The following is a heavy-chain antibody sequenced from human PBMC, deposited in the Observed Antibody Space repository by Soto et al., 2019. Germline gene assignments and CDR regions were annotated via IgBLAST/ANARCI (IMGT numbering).Heavy chain of an antibody. CDR1: GGSMSSSSYH. D-gene: IGHD3-10*01. CDR3: ARRAPITLRGGPGGFDY. V-gene: IGHV4-39*01. J-gene: IGHJ4*02. CDR2: IYDSGST. Sequence: QLQLQESGPGLVKPSETLSLTCTVSGGSMSSSSYHWGWIRQPPGKGLEWIGNIYDSGSTYYNPSLTSRITMSVDTSKNQFSLKLSSVTAADTAVYYCARRAPITLRGGPGGFDYWGQGALVTVSS.